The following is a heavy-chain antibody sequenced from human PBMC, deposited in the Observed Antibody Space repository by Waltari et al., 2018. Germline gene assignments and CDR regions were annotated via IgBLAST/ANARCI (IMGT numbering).Heavy chain of an antibody. J-gene: IGHJ6*03. CDR3: AKVKHGYYYYMDV. Sequence: EVQLVESGGVVVQPGGSLRLSCAASGFTFDDYAMHWVRQAPGGVLEWGLLIGWYGGSKYDADSVKSRFTISRDNSKNSLYLQMNSLRAEDTALYYCAKVKHGYYYYMDVWGKGTTVTVSS. V-gene: IGHV3-43D*04. CDR2: IGWYGGSK. CDR1: GFTFDDYA.